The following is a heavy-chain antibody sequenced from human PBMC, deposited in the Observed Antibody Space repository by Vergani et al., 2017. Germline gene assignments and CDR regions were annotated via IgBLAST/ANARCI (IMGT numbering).Heavy chain of an antibody. CDR3: ARGRTENAYCGGDCYLNWFDP. D-gene: IGHD2-21*01. CDR1: GFTFSSYW. Sequence: EVQLVESGGGLVQPGGSLRLSCAASGFTFSSYWMSWVRQAPGKGLEWVANIKQDGSEKYYVDSVKGRFTISRDNAKNSLYLQMNSLRAEDTAVYYCARGRTENAYCGGDCYLNWFDPWGQGTLVTVSS. CDR2: IKQDGSEK. V-gene: IGHV3-7*01. J-gene: IGHJ5*02.